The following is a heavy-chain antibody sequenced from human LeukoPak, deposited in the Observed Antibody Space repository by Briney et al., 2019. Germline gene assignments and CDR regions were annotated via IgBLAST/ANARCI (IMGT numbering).Heavy chain of an antibody. D-gene: IGHD2/OR15-2a*01. CDR2: IYYSGST. CDR1: GGYISSSSYY. J-gene: IGHJ4*02. CDR3: AIGARSTYYFDY. V-gene: IGHV4-39*07. Sequence: SETLSLTCTVSGGYISSSSYYWGWIRQPPGKGLEWIGTIYYSGSTNYNPSLKSRVTISVDTSKNQFSLKLSSVTAADTAVYYCAIGARSTYYFDYWGQGTLVTVSS.